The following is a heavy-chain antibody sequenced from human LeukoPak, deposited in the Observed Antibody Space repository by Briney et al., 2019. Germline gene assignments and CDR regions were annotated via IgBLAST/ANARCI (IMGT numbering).Heavy chain of an antibody. CDR2: ISSSGKYI. V-gene: IGHV3-21*06. CDR3: ARDLLTWQLVNHDAYDV. D-gene: IGHD6-13*01. CDR1: GFTFSTYG. Sequence: PGGSLRLSCAASGFTFSTYGMNWVRQAPEKGLEWVSAISSSGKYIYYADSVKGRFTVSRDNAKNSLYLQMNSLRAEDTAVYYCARDLLTWQLVNHDAYDVWGQGTMVTVS. J-gene: IGHJ3*01.